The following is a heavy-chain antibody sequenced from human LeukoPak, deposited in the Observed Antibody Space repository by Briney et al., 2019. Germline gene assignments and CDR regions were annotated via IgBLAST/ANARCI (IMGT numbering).Heavy chain of an antibody. Sequence: SETLSLTCTVSGGSISSYYWSWIRQPPGKGLEWIGYIYYSGSTNYNPSLKSRVTISVDTSKNQFSLKLSSVTAADTAVYYCARMRGTTLFDYWGQGALVTVSS. CDR3: ARMRGTTLFDY. V-gene: IGHV4-59*01. CDR2: IYYSGST. D-gene: IGHD2/OR15-2a*01. CDR1: GGSISSYY. J-gene: IGHJ4*02.